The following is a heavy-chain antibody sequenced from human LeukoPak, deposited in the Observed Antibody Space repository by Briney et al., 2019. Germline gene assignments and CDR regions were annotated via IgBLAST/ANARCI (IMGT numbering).Heavy chain of an antibody. V-gene: IGHV3-11*04. CDR3: ARDLRRPRNXFDY. D-gene: IGHD1-14*01. Sequence: TGGSLRLSCAASGFTFSDYYMSWIRQAPGKGLEWVSYISSSGSTIYYADSVKGRFTISRDNAKNSLYLQMNSLRAEDTAVYYCARDLRRPRNXFDYWGQGTLVTVSS. CDR1: GFTFSDYY. CDR2: ISSSGSTI. J-gene: IGHJ4*02.